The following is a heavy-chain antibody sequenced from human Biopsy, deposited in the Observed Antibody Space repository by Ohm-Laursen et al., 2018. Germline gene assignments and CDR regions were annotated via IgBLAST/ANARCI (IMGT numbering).Heavy chain of an antibody. CDR2: NIPILGTG. CDR1: GGTFSNYG. CDR3: ATKLTGYFHH. J-gene: IGHJ1*01. Sequence: SSVKVSCNAPGGTFSNYGVNWVRQAPGQGLEWLGGNIPILGTGNYAQKFQDRVTVAADTSTSTATMELRSLRSDDTAVYYCATKLTGYFHHWGQGTLVTVSS. D-gene: IGHD3-9*01. V-gene: IGHV1-69*06.